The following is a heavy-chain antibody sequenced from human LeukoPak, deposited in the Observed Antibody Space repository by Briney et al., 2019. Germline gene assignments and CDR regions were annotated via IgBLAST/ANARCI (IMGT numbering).Heavy chain of an antibody. CDR3: ARDMSINAVAGLGFDY. CDR2: IYTSGSS. Sequence: SETLSLTCTGSGGSISSYYWSWIRQPAGKGLEWIGRIYTSGSSNYNPSLKSRVTMSVDTSKNQFSLKLSSVTAADTAVYYCARDMSINAVAGLGFDYWGQGTLVTVSS. CDR1: GGSISSYY. V-gene: IGHV4-4*07. J-gene: IGHJ4*02. D-gene: IGHD6-19*01.